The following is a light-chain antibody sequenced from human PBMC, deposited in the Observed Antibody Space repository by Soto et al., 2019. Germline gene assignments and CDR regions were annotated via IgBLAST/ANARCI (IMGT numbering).Light chain of an antibody. J-gene: IGKJ5*01. CDR2: DAS. CDR3: QQRSNLPIT. CDR1: QSVSRY. Sequence: VLTRAREARTLCPGASATLSCKASQSVSRYLGWYQQKPGQAPRLLIYDASNRATGIPARFSGSGSGTDFTLTISSLEPEDFAVYYCQQRSNLPITFRQGTRLEIK. V-gene: IGKV3-11*01.